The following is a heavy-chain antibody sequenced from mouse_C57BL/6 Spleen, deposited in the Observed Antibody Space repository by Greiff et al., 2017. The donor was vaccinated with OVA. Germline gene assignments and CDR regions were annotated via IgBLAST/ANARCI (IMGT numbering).Heavy chain of an antibody. CDR1: GYTFTDYN. Sequence: EVKLQESGPELVKPGASVKLSCKASGYTFTDYNMHWVKQSHGKSLEWIGYINPNNGGTSYNQKFKGKATLTVNKSSSTAYMELRSLTSEDSAVYYCARRGYGSSPWFADWGQGTLVTVSA. V-gene: IGHV1-22*01. J-gene: IGHJ3*01. CDR3: ARRGYGSSPWFAD. CDR2: INPNNGGT. D-gene: IGHD1-1*01.